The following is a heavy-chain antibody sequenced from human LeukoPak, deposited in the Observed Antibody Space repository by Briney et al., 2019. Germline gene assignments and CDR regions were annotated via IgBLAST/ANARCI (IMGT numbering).Heavy chain of an antibody. CDR3: ARESADYYDSSGYYDY. J-gene: IGHJ4*02. CDR1: GLTVSSNY. D-gene: IGHD3-22*01. CDR2: IYSGGST. Sequence: GGSLRLSCAASGLTVSSNYMSWVRQAPGKGLEWVSVIYSGGSTYYADSVKGRFTISRDNSKNTLYLQMNSLRAEDTAVYYCARESADYYDSSGYYDYWGQGTLVTVSS. V-gene: IGHV3-66*01.